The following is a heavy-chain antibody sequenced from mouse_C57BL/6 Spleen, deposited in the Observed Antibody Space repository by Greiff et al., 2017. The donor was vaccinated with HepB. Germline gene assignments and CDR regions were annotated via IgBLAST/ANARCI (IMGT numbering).Heavy chain of an antibody. D-gene: IGHD1-1*01. CDR3: ARRGYGSSYGFDY. Sequence: VQLQQPGAELVMPGASVKLSCKASGYTFTSYWMHWVKQRPGQGLEWIGEIDPSDSYTNYNQKFKGKSTLTVDKSSSTAYMQLSSLTSEDSAVYYCARRGYGSSYGFDYWGQGTTLTVSS. V-gene: IGHV1-69*01. CDR1: GYTFTSYW. J-gene: IGHJ2*01. CDR2: IDPSDSYT.